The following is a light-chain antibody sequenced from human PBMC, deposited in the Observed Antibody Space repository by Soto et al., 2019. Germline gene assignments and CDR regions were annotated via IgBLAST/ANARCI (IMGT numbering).Light chain of an antibody. J-gene: IGKJ1*01. Sequence: EIVLTQSPGTLSLSPGERATLSCRASESVASNYLARYQHKPGQAPRLLFFGASNRATAIPDRFSGSGSGTDFTLTISRVEPEDFAVYYCHQYGRSPWTLGQGTKVDIK. V-gene: IGKV3-20*01. CDR1: ESVASNY. CDR3: HQYGRSPWT. CDR2: GAS.